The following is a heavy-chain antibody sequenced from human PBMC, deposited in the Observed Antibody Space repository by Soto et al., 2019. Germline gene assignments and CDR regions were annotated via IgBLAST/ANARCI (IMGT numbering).Heavy chain of an antibody. CDR2: ISGSGGST. CDR3: AKERNFWSGTAGFDS. V-gene: IGHV3-23*01. CDR1: GFTFSSYA. Sequence: GGSLRLSCAASGFTFSSYAMSWVRQAPGKGLEWVSSISGSGGSTYYADSVKGRFTVSRDNSKTTVLLQMNSLRTEDTAVYFCAKERNFWSGTAGFDSWGQGSPVTVS. D-gene: IGHD3-3*01. J-gene: IGHJ5*01.